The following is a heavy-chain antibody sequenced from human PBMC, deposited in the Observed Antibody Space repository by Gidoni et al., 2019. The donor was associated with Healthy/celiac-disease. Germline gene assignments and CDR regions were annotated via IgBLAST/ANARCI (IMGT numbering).Heavy chain of an antibody. CDR2: INPSGGSK. Sequence: QVQLVQSGAAVKTPGASVKVSCKASGSPFTSYYRHWVRQAPGQGLEWMGIINPSGGSKSYEKKFQGRVNMTRDTATSTVYMELSSRRSEDTAVYYCARPGGPYWGGDCYFDYWGQGTLVTVSS. J-gene: IGHJ4*02. D-gene: IGHD2-21*01. CDR3: ARPGGPYWGGDCYFDY. V-gene: IGHV1-46*01. CDR1: GSPFTSYY.